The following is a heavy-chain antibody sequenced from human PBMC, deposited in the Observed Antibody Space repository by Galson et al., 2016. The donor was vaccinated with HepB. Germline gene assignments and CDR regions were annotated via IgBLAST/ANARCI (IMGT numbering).Heavy chain of an antibody. CDR1: GFTFRSYG. CDR3: VRDNFADY. Sequence: SLRLSCAASGFTFRSYGIHWVRQAPGKGLQWVSTISARADGTHYEDSVRGRFTISRDNSKNTLSLQMNNLGAEDTALYFCVRDNFADYWGQGTLVTVSS. D-gene: IGHD4-23*01. CDR2: ISARADGT. J-gene: IGHJ4*02. V-gene: IGHV3-23*01.